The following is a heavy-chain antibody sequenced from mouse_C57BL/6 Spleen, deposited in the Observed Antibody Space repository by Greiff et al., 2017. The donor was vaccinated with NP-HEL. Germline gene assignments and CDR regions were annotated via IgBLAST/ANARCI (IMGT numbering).Heavy chain of an antibody. Sequence: VQLQQSGAELVRPGTSVKLSCKASGYTFTSYWMHWVKQRPGQGLEWIGVIDPSDSYTNYNQKFKGKATLTVDTSSSTAYMQLSILTSEDSAVYYCASQTGTRDYWGQGTTLTVSS. CDR2: IDPSDSYT. V-gene: IGHV1-59*01. D-gene: IGHD4-1*01. CDR1: GYTFTSYW. J-gene: IGHJ2*01. CDR3: ASQTGTRDY.